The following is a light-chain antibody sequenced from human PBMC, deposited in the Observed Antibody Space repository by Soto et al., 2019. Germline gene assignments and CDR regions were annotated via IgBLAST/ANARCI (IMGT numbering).Light chain of an antibody. CDR1: SDDNINYNF. CDR3: STSTTTKTLLV. CDR2: EVS. J-gene: IGLJ1*01. V-gene: IGLV2-14*01. Sequence: QSALTQPASVSGSPGQSITISCTGTSDDNINYNFVSWYQLHPGKAPTLMIYEVSNRPSGVSGRFSGSKSGNTASLTISGLRAEDEGDYYCSTSTTTKTLLVFGTGTKGTVL.